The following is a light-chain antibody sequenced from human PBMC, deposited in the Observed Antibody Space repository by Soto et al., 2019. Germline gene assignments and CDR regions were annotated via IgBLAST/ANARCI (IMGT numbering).Light chain of an antibody. J-gene: IGLJ1*01. CDR1: SSNIGAGNA. Sequence: QSVLTQPPSVSGAPGQRVTISCTGSSSNIGAGNAVHWYQQVPGTAPKLLIYRDNNRPSGVPDRFSGSKSGTSASLAITGLQAEDEADYYCQSFDSSLSADVFGTGTKLTVL. CDR2: RDN. V-gene: IGLV1-40*01. CDR3: QSFDSSLSADV.